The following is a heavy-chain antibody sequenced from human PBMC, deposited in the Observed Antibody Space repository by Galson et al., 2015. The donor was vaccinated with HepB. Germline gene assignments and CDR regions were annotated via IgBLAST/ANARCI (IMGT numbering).Heavy chain of an antibody. CDR3: AKDPQGYYYYGMDV. V-gene: IGHV3-30*18. J-gene: IGHJ6*02. CDR2: ISYDGSNK. Sequence: SLRLSCAASGFTFSSYGMHWVRQAPGKGLEWVAVISYDGSNKYYADSVKGRFTISRDNSKNTLYLQMNSLRAEDTAVYYCAKDPQGYYYYGMDVWGQGTTVTVSS. CDR1: GFTFSSYG.